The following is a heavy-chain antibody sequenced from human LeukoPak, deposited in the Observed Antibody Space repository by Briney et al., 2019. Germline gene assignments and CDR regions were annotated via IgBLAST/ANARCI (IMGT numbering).Heavy chain of an antibody. CDR3: AKDFDVVVTAILPGYFQH. J-gene: IGHJ1*01. Sequence: GRSLRLSCAASGFTFSSYAMSWVRQAPGKGLEWVSAISGSGGSTYYADSVKGRFTISRDNSKNTLYLQMNSLRAEDTAVYYCAKDFDVVVTAILPGYFQHWGQGTLVTVSS. CDR1: GFTFSSYA. CDR2: ISGSGGST. V-gene: IGHV3-23*01. D-gene: IGHD2-21*02.